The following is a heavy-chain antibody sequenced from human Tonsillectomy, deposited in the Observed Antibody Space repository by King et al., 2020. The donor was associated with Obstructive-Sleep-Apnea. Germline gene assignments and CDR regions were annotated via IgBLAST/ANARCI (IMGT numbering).Heavy chain of an antibody. V-gene: IGHV3-23*04. J-gene: IGHJ4*02. Sequence: EVQLVESGGGLVQPGGSLRLSCAASGFTFRSYAMSWVRQAAGKGLEWVSRISGSGGSTYYADSVKGRFTISRDNSKNTVYLQMNSLRAEDTAVYYCAKDSMDYDTLTGPVDYWGQGTLVTVSS. CDR3: AKDSMDYDTLTGPVDY. CDR2: ISGSGGST. D-gene: IGHD3-9*01. CDR1: GFTFRSYA.